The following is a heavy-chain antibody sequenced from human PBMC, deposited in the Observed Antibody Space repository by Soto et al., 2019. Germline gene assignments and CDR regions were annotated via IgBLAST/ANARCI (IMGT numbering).Heavy chain of an antibody. V-gene: IGHV4-59*08. J-gene: IGHJ5*02. CDR2: IYYSGST. CDR1: GGSISSYY. D-gene: IGHD3-10*01. Sequence: SETLSLTCTVSGGSISSYYWSWIRQPPGKGLEWIGYIYYSGSTNYNPSLKSRVTISVDTSKNQFSLKLSSVTAADTAVYYCASLSLTYYGSGNLFDPWGQGTLVTVSS. CDR3: ASLSLTYYGSGNLFDP.